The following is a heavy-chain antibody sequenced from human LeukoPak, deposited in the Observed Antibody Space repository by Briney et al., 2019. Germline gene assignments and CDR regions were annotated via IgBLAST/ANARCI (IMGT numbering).Heavy chain of an antibody. CDR2: INHSGST. CDR1: GGSISSSSYY. Sequence: SETLSLTCTVSGGSISSSSYYWSWIRQPPGKGLEWIGEINHSGSTNYNPSLKSRVTISVDTSKNQFSLKLSSVTAADTAVYYCARSGVLRYFGVDYWGQGTLVTVSS. V-gene: IGHV4-39*07. CDR3: ARSGVLRYFGVDY. D-gene: IGHD3-9*01. J-gene: IGHJ4*02.